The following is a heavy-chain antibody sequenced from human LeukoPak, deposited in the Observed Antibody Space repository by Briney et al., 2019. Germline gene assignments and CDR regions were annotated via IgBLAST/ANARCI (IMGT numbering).Heavy chain of an antibody. CDR1: GGSISSSGYY. J-gene: IGHJ4*02. CDR2: IYYSGST. CDR3: ARDPTHLRIIIIRGVHFDY. D-gene: IGHD3-10*01. Sequence: SETLSLTCTVSGGSISSSGYYWGWIRQPPGKGLEWIGSIYYSGSTYYNPSLKSRVTISVDTSKNQFSLKLSSVTAADTAVYYCARDPTHLRIIIIRGVHFDYWGRGTLVTVSS. V-gene: IGHV4-39*07.